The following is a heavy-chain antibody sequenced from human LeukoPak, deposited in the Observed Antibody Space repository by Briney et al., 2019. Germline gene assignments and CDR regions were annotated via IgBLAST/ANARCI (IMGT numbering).Heavy chain of an antibody. D-gene: IGHD3-9*01. CDR2: IKQDGSEK. J-gene: IGHJ5*02. V-gene: IGHV3-7*01. Sequence: GGSLRLSCAASGFTFSSYWMSWVRQAPGKGLEWVANIKQDGSEKYYVDSVKGRFTISRDNAKNSLYLQMNSLRAEDTAVYYCARDRPPYYDILTGYWFDPWGQGTLVTVSS. CDR3: ARDRPPYYDILTGYWFDP. CDR1: GFTFSSYW.